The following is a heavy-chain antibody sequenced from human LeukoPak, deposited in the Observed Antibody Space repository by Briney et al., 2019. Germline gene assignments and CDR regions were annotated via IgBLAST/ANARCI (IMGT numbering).Heavy chain of an antibody. D-gene: IGHD2-2*01. CDR3: ARDAGRYCSSTSCYPDY. Sequence: ASVKVSCKASGYTFTSYGISWVRQAPGQGLEWMGWISAYNGNTNYAQKLQGRVTTTTDTSTSTAYMELRSLRSDDTAVYHCARDAGRYCSSTSCYPDYWGQGTLVTVSS. CDR1: GYTFTSYG. J-gene: IGHJ4*02. V-gene: IGHV1-18*01. CDR2: ISAYNGNT.